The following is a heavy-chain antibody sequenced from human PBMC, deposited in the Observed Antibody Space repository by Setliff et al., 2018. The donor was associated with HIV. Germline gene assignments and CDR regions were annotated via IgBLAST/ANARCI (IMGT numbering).Heavy chain of an antibody. CDR3: ARDQYKSKYSSGWLRGLDYGMDV. Sequence: SETLSLTCNISNGSISTSTYYWGWIRQPPGKELEWIGSSYYNPSLRSRVTISVGTSKNQFSLKVSSVTAADTAVYYCARDQYKSKYSSGWLRGLDYGMDVWGQGTTVTVSS. CDR1: NGSISTSTYY. D-gene: IGHD6-25*01. V-gene: IGHV4-61*05. CDR2: SS. J-gene: IGHJ6*02.